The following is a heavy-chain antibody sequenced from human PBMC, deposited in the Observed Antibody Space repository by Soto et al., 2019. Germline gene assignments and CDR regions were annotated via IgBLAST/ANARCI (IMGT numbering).Heavy chain of an antibody. CDR1: GFTFSSYA. CDR3: ARRGPGTYFDY. J-gene: IGHJ4*02. CDR2: VSGSGGST. V-gene: IGHV3-23*01. D-gene: IGHD6-13*01. Sequence: EVQLLESGGGLVQPGGSLRLSCAASGFTFSSYAMRWVREAPGKGLEWVSAVSGSGGSTYYADSVKGRFTISRDNSKNTLYLQMNSLRAEDTAVYYCARRGPGTYFDYWGQGTLVTVSS.